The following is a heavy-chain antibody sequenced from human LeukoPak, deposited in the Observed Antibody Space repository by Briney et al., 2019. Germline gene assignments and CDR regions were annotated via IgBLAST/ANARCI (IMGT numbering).Heavy chain of an antibody. J-gene: IGHJ5*02. CDR1: GYTFTSHD. CDR3: ARRSMRVSRWFDP. Sequence: ASVKVSCKASGYTFTSHDINWVRHATGQGLEWMGWMNPNSGNTGYAQKFQGRVTITRNTSISTAYMELSSLRSEDTAVYYCARRSMRVSRWFDPWGQGTLVTVSS. CDR2: MNPNSGNT. D-gene: IGHD2-8*01. V-gene: IGHV1-8*03.